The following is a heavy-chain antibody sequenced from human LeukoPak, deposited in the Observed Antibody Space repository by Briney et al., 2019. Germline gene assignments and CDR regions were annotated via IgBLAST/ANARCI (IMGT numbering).Heavy chain of an antibody. CDR2: INHSGST. D-gene: IGHD6-6*01. CDR1: GGSISSSSYY. V-gene: IGHV4-39*07. Sequence: PSETLSLTCTVSGGSISSSSYYWSWIRRPPGKGLEWIGEINHSGSTNYNPSLKSRVTISVDTSKNQFSLKLSSVTAADTAVYYCARRVYHIAARRGFDYWGQGTLVTVSS. CDR3: ARRVYHIAARRGFDY. J-gene: IGHJ4*02.